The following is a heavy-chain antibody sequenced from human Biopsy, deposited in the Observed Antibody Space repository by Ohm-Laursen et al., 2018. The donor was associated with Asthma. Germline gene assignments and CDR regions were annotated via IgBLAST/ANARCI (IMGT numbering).Heavy chain of an antibody. V-gene: IGHV3-33*01. CDR2: ILSDGGEP. CDR3: ASESYLRGFGHTLDL. J-gene: IGHJ5*02. CDR1: GFTFRHYA. D-gene: IGHD5-12*01. Sequence: SLRLSCAASGFTFRHYALHWVRQAPGKGLEWVAFILSDGGEPSYTDSVKGRFSISRDNSKSTVYLQMNSLRAGDTAVYYCASESYLRGFGHTLDLWGQGTQVTFS.